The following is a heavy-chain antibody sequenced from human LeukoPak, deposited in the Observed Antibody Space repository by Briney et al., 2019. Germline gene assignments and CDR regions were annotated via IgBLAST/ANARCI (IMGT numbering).Heavy chain of an antibody. V-gene: IGHV4-39*01. CDR2: IYYSGST. CDR3: ARQISINLIDY. CDR1: GGSISSSSYF. J-gene: IGHJ4*02. D-gene: IGHD1-14*01. Sequence: PSETLSLTCTVSGGSISSSSYFWGWIRQPPGKGLEWIGSIYYSGSTYYNPSLKSRVTISVDTSKNQFSLKLRSVTAADTAVYYCARQISINLIDYGGQGTLVTVSS.